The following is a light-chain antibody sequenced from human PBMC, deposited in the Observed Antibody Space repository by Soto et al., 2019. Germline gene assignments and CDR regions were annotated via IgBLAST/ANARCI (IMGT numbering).Light chain of an antibody. CDR2: AAS. CDR1: QSVSSTY. CDR3: RHYINSQWT. Sequence: EIVLTQSPATLSLSPGERATLSCRPSQSVSSTYLDWYQQKPGQAPRLLIYAASSRATGIPDRFSGGASATDFTLTMSRLEPEDFAVYYCRHYINSQWTFGQGTKVEIK. V-gene: IGKV3-20*01. J-gene: IGKJ1*01.